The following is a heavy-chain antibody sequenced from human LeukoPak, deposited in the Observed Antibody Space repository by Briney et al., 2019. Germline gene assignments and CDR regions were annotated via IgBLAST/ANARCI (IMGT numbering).Heavy chain of an antibody. D-gene: IGHD6-13*01. CDR2: ILVGSGNT. J-gene: IGHJ6*03. CDR1: GFTFTSSA. Sequence: ASVKVSCKASGFTFTSSAVQWVRQARGQRLEWIGWILVGSGNTNYAQKFQERVTITRDMSTSTAYMELSSLRSEDTAVYYCAADRGSSWYVNYYYYYMDVWGKGTTVTVSS. V-gene: IGHV1-58*01. CDR3: AADRGSSWYVNYYYYYMDV.